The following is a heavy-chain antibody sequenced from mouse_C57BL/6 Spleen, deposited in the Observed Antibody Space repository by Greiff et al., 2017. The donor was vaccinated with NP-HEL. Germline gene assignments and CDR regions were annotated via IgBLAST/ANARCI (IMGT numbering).Heavy chain of an antibody. V-gene: IGHV1-66*01. CDR2: IYPGSGNT. Sequence: QVQLQQSGPELVKPGASVKISCKASGYSFTSYYIHWVKQRPGQGLEWIGWIYPGSGNTKYNEKFKGKATLTADTSSSTAYMQLSSLTSEDSAVYYCARYDYGGFAYWGQGTLVTVSA. J-gene: IGHJ3*01. D-gene: IGHD2-4*01. CDR3: ARYDYGGFAY. CDR1: GYSFTSYY.